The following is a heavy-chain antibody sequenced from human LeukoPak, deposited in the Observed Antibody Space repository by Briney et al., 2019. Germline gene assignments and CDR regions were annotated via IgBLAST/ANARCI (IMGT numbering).Heavy chain of an antibody. Sequence: PSETLSLTCTVSGGSISSSSYYWGWIRQTPGQGLEWIGSIYYSGNTYYNPSLQSRVTISVDTSKNQFSLEMTSVTAAGTALYYCARTSGRGTIDPGTSGYITFWGPGSLVTVSS. CDR1: GGSISSSSYY. V-gene: IGHV4-39*01. CDR3: ARTSGRGTIDPGTSGYITF. J-gene: IGHJ4*02. CDR2: IYYSGNT. D-gene: IGHD3-22*01.